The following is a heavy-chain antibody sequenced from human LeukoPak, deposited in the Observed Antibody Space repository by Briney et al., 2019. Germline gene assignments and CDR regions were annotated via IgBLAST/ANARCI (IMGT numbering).Heavy chain of an antibody. Sequence: GGSLRLSCAASGFTFSSYSMNWVRQAPGKGLEWVSSISSSSSYIYYADSVKGRFTISRDNAKNSLYLQMNSLRAEDTAVYYCARVAEYSNAFDIWGQGTMVTVSS. V-gene: IGHV3-21*01. CDR3: ARVAEYSNAFDI. CDR1: GFTFSSYS. D-gene: IGHD6-6*01. J-gene: IGHJ3*02. CDR2: ISSSSSYI.